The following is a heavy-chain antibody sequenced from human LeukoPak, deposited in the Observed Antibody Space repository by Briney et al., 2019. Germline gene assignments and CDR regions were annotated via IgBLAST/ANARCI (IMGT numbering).Heavy chain of an antibody. J-gene: IGHJ4*02. Sequence: PSETLSLTCTVSGGSISSGDYYWSWIRQPPGKGLEWIGYTYYSGSTYYNPSLKSRVTISVDTSKNQFSLKLSSVTAADTAVYYCARERSDRYSSRIDYWGQGTLVTVSS. CDR2: TYYSGST. V-gene: IGHV4-30-4*01. D-gene: IGHD5-18*01. CDR3: ARERSDRYSSRIDY. CDR1: GGSISSGDYY.